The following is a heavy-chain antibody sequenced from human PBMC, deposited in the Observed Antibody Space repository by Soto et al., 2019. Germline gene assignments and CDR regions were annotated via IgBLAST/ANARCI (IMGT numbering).Heavy chain of an antibody. CDR3: ARVHQPRYYDILTGYSTYYYYYGMDV. Sequence: ASVKVSCKASGYTFTGYYMHWVRQAPGQGLXWMGWINPNSGGTNYAQKFQGRVTMTRDTSISTAYMELSRLRSDDTAVYYCARVHQPRYYDILTGYSTYYYYYGMDVWGQGTTVTVSS. CDR1: GYTFTGYY. J-gene: IGHJ6*02. D-gene: IGHD3-9*01. V-gene: IGHV1-2*02. CDR2: INPNSGGT.